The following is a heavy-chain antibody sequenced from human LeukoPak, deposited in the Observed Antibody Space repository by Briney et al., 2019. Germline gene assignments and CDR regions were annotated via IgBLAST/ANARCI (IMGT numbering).Heavy chain of an antibody. J-gene: IGHJ6*04. Sequence: ASVKVSCKASGYTFTGYYMHWVRQAPGQGLEWMGWINPNSGGTNYAQKFQGWVTMTRDTFISTAYMELSRLRSDDTAVYYCARGNVAAAGIFYYYYGMDVWGKGTTVTVSS. CDR2: INPNSGGT. CDR1: GYTFTGYY. CDR3: ARGNVAAAGIFYYYYGMDV. D-gene: IGHD6-13*01. V-gene: IGHV1-2*04.